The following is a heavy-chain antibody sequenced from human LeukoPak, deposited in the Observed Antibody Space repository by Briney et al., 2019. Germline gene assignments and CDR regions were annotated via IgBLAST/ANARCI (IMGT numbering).Heavy chain of an antibody. CDR2: IKQDGSEK. J-gene: IGHJ4*02. V-gene: IGHV3-7*01. Sequence: PGGSLRLSCAASGFTFSSYWMSWVRQAPGKGLEWEANIKQDGSEKYYVDSVKVRFTISRDNAKNSLYLQMNSLRAEDTAVYYCARDVGGYSGYDSVRTLYYFDYWGQGTLVTVSS. D-gene: IGHD5-12*01. CDR1: GFTFSSYW. CDR3: ARDVGGYSGYDSVRTLYYFDY.